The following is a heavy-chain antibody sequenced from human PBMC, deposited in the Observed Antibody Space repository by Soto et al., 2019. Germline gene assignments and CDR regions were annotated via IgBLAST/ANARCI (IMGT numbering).Heavy chain of an antibody. CDR2: IYKSATT. Sequence: SETLSLTCSVSGDSISNLDYFWAWIRQPPGQALEYIGYIYKSATTYYNPSFESRVAISFDTSKSQFSLNVTSVTAADTAVYFCARGRYCLTGRCFPNWFDSWGQGALVTVSS. J-gene: IGHJ5*01. CDR1: GDSISNLDYF. V-gene: IGHV4-30-4*01. CDR3: ARGRYCLTGRCFPNWFDS. D-gene: IGHD7-27*01.